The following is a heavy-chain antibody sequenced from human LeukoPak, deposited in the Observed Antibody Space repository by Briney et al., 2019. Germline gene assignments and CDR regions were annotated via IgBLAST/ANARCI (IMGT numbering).Heavy chain of an antibody. Sequence: SDTLSLTCAVSGGSISSSNWWSWVRQPPGKGLEWLAEIYHSGSTNYNPSLKSRVTISVDKSKNQFSLKLSSVTAADTAVYYCARGSRVAAAGTWDYGMDVWGQGTTVTVSS. V-gene: IGHV4-4*02. CDR1: GGSISSSNW. CDR2: IYHSGST. J-gene: IGHJ6*02. D-gene: IGHD6-13*01. CDR3: ARGSRVAAAGTWDYGMDV.